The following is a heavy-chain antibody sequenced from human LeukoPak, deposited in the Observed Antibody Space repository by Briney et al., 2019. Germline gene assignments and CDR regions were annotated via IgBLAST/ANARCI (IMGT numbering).Heavy chain of an antibody. CDR3: AGRGIDFWSGYYSREFDY. V-gene: IGHV5-51*01. CDR1: GYSFTSYW. D-gene: IGHD3-3*01. CDR2: IYAGDANT. J-gene: IGHJ4*02. Sequence: GAPLQISCTGSGYSFTSYWIGCVRHIPGKGLECMGIIYAGDANTRYSPSFQGQITISADKSISTAYLQWSSLKASDTAMYYCAGRGIDFWSGYYSREFDYWGQGTLVTVSS.